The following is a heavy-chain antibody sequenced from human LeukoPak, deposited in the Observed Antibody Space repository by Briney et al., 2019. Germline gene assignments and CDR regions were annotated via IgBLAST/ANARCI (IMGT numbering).Heavy chain of an antibody. V-gene: IGHV1-2*02. CDR1: GYVFINYY. CDR3: ARSVTYNWFDP. CDR2: INPKSGAT. Sequence: ASVKVSCKTSGYVFINYYIHWVRLAPGQGLQWMGWINPKSGATNYAQGFQGRVALTTDTSISTAYMELSSLRPDDTAIYFCARSVTYNWFDPWGQGTRVTVSS. D-gene: IGHD2-21*02. J-gene: IGHJ5*02.